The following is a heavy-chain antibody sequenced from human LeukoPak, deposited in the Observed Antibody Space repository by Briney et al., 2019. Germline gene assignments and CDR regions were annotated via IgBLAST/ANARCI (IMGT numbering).Heavy chain of an antibody. CDR2: INYSGST. CDR3: ERVPRQIEGIVGAQDS. V-gene: IGHV4-31*03. D-gene: IGHD1-26*01. J-gene: IGHJ4*02. CDR1: GGSISSGGYH. Sequence: SQTLSLTCTVSGGSISSGGYHWRWIRQHPGKGLEWIGYINYSGSTYYNPSLKNRVTISVDTSKNQLSLKLSSVTAADTAVYYCERVPRQIEGIVGAQDSWGQGTLVTVYS.